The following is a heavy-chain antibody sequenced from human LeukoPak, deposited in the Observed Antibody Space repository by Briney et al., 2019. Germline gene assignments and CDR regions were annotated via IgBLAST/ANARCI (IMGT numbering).Heavy chain of an antibody. CDR1: GFTFDDYA. Sequence: GGSLRLACAASGFTFDDYAMPWVRQAPGKGLEWVSGMSWNSGSIGYADSGKGRFTISTDNAKNSLYLQMNSLRAEDTALYYCAKDIRGLRARSSSRYYYSGMDVWGQGTTVTVS. CDR2: MSWNSGSI. V-gene: IGHV3-9*01. CDR3: AKDIRGLRARSSSRYYYSGMDV. J-gene: IGHJ6*02. D-gene: IGHD6-13*01.